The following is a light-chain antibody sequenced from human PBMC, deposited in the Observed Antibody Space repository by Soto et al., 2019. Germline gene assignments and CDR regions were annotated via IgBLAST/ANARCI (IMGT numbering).Light chain of an antibody. Sequence: DIHMTQSPSTLSASVGDRVTITCRASQSISSWLAWYQQKPGKAPNLLIYKTSNLESGVPSRFSGSGSGTEFTHTISSLQPYDFATYYCQHYNDYPWTFGQGTKVEIK. CDR2: KTS. V-gene: IGKV1-5*03. CDR3: QHYNDYPWT. CDR1: QSISSW. J-gene: IGKJ1*01.